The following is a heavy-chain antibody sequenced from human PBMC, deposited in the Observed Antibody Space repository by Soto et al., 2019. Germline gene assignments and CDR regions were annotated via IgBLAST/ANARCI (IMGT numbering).Heavy chain of an antibody. V-gene: IGHV3-66*01. CDR2: IQSGGPT. Sequence: GGSLRLSCAASGFTVSSKYMSWVRQAPGKGLEWVSLIQSGGPTYYADSVKGRFTISRDNSKNTLHLQMNSLRAEDTAVYYCAKDLEVTIAAAVGMDVWGQGTTVTVSS. CDR3: AKDLEVTIAAAVGMDV. D-gene: IGHD6-13*01. J-gene: IGHJ6*02. CDR1: GFTVSSKY.